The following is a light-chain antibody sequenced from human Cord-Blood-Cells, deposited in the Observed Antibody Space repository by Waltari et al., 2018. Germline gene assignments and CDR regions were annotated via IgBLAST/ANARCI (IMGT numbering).Light chain of an antibody. CDR3: QQYNNWPRT. J-gene: IGKJ1*01. CDR2: GAS. CDR1: QGVSSN. V-gene: IGKV3-15*01. Sequence: EIVMTQYPATLSVSPGERATLSCRASQGVSSNLALYQQKPVQAPRLLIYGASTRATGIPARFSGSGSGTEFTLTISSLQSEDFAVYYCQQYNNWPRTFGQGTKVEIK.